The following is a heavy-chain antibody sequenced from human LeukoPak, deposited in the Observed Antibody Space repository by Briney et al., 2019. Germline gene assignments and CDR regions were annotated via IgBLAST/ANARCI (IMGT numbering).Heavy chain of an antibody. CDR3: ARGAVGASLLFDN. Sequence: GGSLRLSCAASGFTFSSYSMNWVRQAPGKGLEWVSSISSSSSYIYYADSVKGRFTISRDNAKNSLYLQMNSLRAEDTAVYYCARGAVGASLLFDNWGQGTLVTVSS. D-gene: IGHD1-26*01. CDR2: ISSSSSYI. J-gene: IGHJ4*02. V-gene: IGHV3-21*01. CDR1: GFTFSSYS.